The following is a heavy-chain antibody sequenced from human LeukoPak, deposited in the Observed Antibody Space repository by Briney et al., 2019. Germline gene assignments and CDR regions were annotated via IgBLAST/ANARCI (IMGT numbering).Heavy chain of an antibody. D-gene: IGHD1-20*01. CDR2: ISSSSSYT. J-gene: IGHJ4*02. Sequence: GGSLRLSCAASGFTFSDYYMSWVRQAPGKGLEWVSYISSSSSYTNYADSVKGRFTISRDNAKNSLYLQMNSLRAEDTAVSYCASWGSHYNWNDASHYWGQGTLATVSS. CDR1: GFTFSDYY. CDR3: ASWGSHYNWNDASHY. V-gene: IGHV3-11*06.